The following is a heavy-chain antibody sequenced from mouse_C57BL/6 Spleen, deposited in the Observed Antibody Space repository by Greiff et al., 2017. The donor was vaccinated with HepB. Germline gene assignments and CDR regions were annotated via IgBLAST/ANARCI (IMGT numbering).Heavy chain of an antibody. CDR2: IHPNSGST. V-gene: IGHV1-64*01. CDR1: GYTFTSYW. Sequence: QVQLQQSGAELVKPGASVKLSCKASGYTFTSYWMHWVKQRPGQGLEWIGMIHPNSGSTNYNEKFKSKATLTVDKSSSTAYMQLSSLTSEDSAVYYCARWYDYDRLYYFDYWGQGTTLTVSS. J-gene: IGHJ2*01. CDR3: ARWYDYDRLYYFDY. D-gene: IGHD2-4*01.